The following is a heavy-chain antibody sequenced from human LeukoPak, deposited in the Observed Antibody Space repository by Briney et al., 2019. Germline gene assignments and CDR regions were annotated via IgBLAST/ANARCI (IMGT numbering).Heavy chain of an antibody. J-gene: IGHJ3*02. Sequence: PGGSLRLSCAASGFTFSSYWMHWVRQAPGKGLVWVSRINSDGSTTSYADSVKGRFTISRDNAKNTLYLQMNSLRAEDTAVYYCARRGATRVAFDIWGQGTMVTVSS. V-gene: IGHV3-74*01. CDR2: INSDGSTT. D-gene: IGHD1-26*01. CDR1: GFTFSSYW. CDR3: ARRGATRVAFDI.